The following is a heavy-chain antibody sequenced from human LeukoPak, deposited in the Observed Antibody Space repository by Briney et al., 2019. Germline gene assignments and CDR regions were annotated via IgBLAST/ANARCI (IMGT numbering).Heavy chain of an antibody. CDR3: ARDPAAAETNYYMDV. D-gene: IGHD6-13*01. CDR2: ISSSSSYI. CDR1: GFTFSSYS. J-gene: IGHJ6*03. Sequence: PGGSLRLSCAASGFTFSSYSMNWVRQAPGKGLEWVSSISSSSSYIYYADSVKGRFTISRDNAKNSLYLQMNSLRAEDTAVYYCARDPAAAETNYYMDVWGKGATVADSS. V-gene: IGHV3-21*01.